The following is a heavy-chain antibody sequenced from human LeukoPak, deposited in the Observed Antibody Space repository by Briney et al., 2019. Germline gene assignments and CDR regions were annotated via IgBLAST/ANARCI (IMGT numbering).Heavy chain of an antibody. CDR3: AKGIIAMAVPFDY. J-gene: IGHJ4*02. V-gene: IGHV3-23*01. D-gene: IGHD6-19*01. Sequence: GGSLRLSCAASGFTFSNAWMSWVRQAPGRGLQWVSVISGSGVSTNYADSVKGRFTISRDNSKNTLYLQMNSLRADDTAVYYCAKGIIAMAVPFDYWGQGTLVTVSS. CDR2: ISGSGVST. CDR1: GFTFSNAW.